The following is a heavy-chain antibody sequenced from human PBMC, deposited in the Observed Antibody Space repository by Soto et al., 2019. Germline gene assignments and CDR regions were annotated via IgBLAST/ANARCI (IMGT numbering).Heavy chain of an antibody. V-gene: IGHV1-24*01. Sequence: GASVKVSYKVSGYTLTELSMHWVRQAPGKGLEWMGGFDPEDGETIYSQNFQGRVTMTEDTSTDTDYMELSSMRSEDTAVYYFAADRGHSSGWYGXWGQGTLVTVSX. CDR2: FDPEDGET. CDR3: AADRGHSSGWYGX. J-gene: IGHJ4*02. CDR1: GYTLTELS. D-gene: IGHD6-19*01.